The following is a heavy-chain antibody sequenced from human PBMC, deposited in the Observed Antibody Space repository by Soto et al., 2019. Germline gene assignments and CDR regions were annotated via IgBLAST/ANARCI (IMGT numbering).Heavy chain of an antibody. V-gene: IGHV3-21*01. CDR2: ISSSSSYI. D-gene: IGHD5-12*01. J-gene: IGHJ4*02. CDR3: ARGERRDGYNCNY. CDR1: GSTFSSYN. Sequence: GGSRRRSWAAAGSTFSSYNMNWVRQAPGKGLEWVSSISSSSSYIYYADSVKGRFTISRDNAKNSLYLQMNSLRAEDTAVYYCARGERRDGYNCNYWGQGTLVTVSS.